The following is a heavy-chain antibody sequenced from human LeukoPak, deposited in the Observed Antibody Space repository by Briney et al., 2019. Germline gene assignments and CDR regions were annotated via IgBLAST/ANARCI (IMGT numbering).Heavy chain of an antibody. CDR1: GGSISSHY. D-gene: IGHD5-12*01. Sequence: SETLSLTCSVSGGSISSHYWSWIRQPPGKGLEWLGYIYYSGSTNYNPSLKSRVTISVDTSKNQFSLKLSSVTAADTAVYYCARGGYSGYDYDYWGQGTLVTVSS. V-gene: IGHV4-59*11. J-gene: IGHJ4*02. CDR3: ARGGYSGYDYDY. CDR2: IYYSGST.